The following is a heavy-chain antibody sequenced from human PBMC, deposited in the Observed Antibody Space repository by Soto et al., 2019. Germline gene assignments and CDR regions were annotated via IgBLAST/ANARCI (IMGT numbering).Heavy chain of an antibody. CDR2: IDGTSTSS. Sequence: PGGSLRLSCGASGFTFSTNDMTWVRQAPGKGLEWVSTIDGTSTSSNYAASVEGRFTISRDNSRNTVYLQMNSLRADDTAVYFCAKNSGWFTAWGQGTLVTVSS. CDR3: AKNSGWFTA. V-gene: IGHV3-23*05. J-gene: IGHJ5*02. CDR1: GFTFSTND. D-gene: IGHD6-19*01.